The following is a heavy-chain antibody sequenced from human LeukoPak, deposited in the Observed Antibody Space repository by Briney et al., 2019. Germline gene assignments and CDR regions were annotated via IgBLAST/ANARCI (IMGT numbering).Heavy chain of an antibody. CDR1: GGSFSGYY. CDR2: INHSGST. V-gene: IGHV4-34*01. Sequence: SETLSLTCAVYGGSFSGYYWSWIRQPPGKGLEWIGEINHSGSTNYNPSLKSRVTISVDTSKNQFSLKLSSVTAADTAVYYCARVRDGMDVWGQGTTVTVPS. CDR3: ARVRDGMDV. J-gene: IGHJ6*02.